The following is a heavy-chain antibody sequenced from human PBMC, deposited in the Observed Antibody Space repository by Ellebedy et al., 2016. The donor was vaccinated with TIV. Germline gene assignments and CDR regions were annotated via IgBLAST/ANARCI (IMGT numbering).Heavy chain of an antibody. V-gene: IGHV3-33*08. CDR2: ILFDGSEQ. D-gene: IGHD4-17*01. CDR1: GFSFSIYW. J-gene: IGHJ4*02. CDR3: ARDDYADSISYYFDS. Sequence: GESLKISCAASGFSFSIYWMSWVRQAPGKGLEWVAFILFDGSEQHYADSVKGRFIISRDNSKNTLFLQMNSLRAEDTAVYFCARDDYADSISYYFDSWGQGALVIVSS.